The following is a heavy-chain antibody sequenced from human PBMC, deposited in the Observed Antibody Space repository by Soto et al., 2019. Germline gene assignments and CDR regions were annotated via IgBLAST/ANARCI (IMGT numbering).Heavy chain of an antibody. V-gene: IGHV3-23*01. J-gene: IGHJ6*02. CDR3: ATESMYVVVVGSTRDHYYEMDL. CDR2: ITVTDGRR. CDR1: GFTFSRYA. Sequence: EGQLLESGGGLVRPGGSLTLSCAGSGFTFSRYAMTWVRQAPGKGLEWVSSITVTDGRRKYADSVKGRFTISTDTHKNIVYLQLNSLRAEDAALYYCATESMYVVVVGSTRDHYYEMDLWGQGTTVIVS. D-gene: IGHD2-15*01.